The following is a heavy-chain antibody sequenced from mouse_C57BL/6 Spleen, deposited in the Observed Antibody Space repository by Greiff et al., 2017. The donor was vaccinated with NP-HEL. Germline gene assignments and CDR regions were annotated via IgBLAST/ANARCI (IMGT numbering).Heavy chain of an antibody. CDR3: ARGYYGSSYDWFAY. Sequence: VQLKESVAELVRPGASVKLSCTASGFNIKNTYMHWVKQRPEQGLEWIGRIDPANGNTKYAPKFQGKATITADTSSNTAYLQLSSLTSEDTAIYYCARGYYGSSYDWFAYWGQGTLVTVSA. J-gene: IGHJ3*01. CDR2: IDPANGNT. D-gene: IGHD1-1*01. CDR1: GFNIKNTY. V-gene: IGHV14-3*01.